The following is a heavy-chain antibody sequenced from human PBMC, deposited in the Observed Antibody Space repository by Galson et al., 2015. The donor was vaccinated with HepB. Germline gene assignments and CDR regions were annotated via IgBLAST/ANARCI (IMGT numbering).Heavy chain of an antibody. CDR1: GFNFANYV. CDR2: ISGSGGST. J-gene: IGHJ4*02. V-gene: IGHV3-23*01. CDR3: AKCSGSNWFVPHHFDS. Sequence: SLRLSCAASGFNFANYVMNWVRQAPGKGLEWVSSISGSGGSTYYRGSFKGRFTISRDNSMNTVYLQMKSLRADDTAVYYCAKCSGSNWFVPHHFDSWGQGTLVTVSS. D-gene: IGHD6-13*01.